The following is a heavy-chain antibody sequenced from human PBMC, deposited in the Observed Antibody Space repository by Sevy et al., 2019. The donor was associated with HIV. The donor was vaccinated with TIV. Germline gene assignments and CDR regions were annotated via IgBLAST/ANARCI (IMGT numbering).Heavy chain of an antibody. Sequence: GGSLRLSCAASGFTFSSSAVSCVRQAPGKGLEWVSATSGSGGATYYADSVKGRFTISRDNSKNTLYLQMNSLRADDTAVYYCAKDPDSSGYYPDYWGQGTLVTVSS. CDR2: TSGSGGAT. V-gene: IGHV3-23*01. CDR3: AKDPDSSGYYPDY. J-gene: IGHJ4*02. D-gene: IGHD3-22*01. CDR1: GFTFSSSA.